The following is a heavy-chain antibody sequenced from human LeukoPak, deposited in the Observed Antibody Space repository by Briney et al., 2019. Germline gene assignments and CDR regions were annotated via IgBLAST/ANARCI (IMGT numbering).Heavy chain of an antibody. CDR3: ARAPHDSSGYGTSPLDY. Sequence: SETLSLTCAVSGGSISSSNWWSWVRQPPGKGLEWIGEIYHSGSTNYNPSLKSRVTISVDKSKNQFSLKLSSVTAADTAVYYCARAPHDSSGYGTSPLDYWGQGTLVTVSS. J-gene: IGHJ4*02. CDR2: IYHSGST. CDR1: GGSISSSNW. D-gene: IGHD3-22*01. V-gene: IGHV4-4*02.